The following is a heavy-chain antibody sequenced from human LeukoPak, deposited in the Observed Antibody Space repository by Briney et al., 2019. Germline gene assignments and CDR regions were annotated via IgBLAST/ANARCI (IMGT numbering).Heavy chain of an antibody. CDR2: IKQDGSEK. CDR3: ARSLYYDILTGYFDY. J-gene: IGHJ4*02. D-gene: IGHD3-9*01. Sequence: GGSLRLSCAASGFTFSCYWMSWVRQAPGKGLEWVANIKQDGSEKYYVDSVKGRFTISRDNAKNSLYLQMNSLRAEDTAVYYCARSLYYDILTGYFDYWGQGTLVTVSS. CDR1: GFTFSCYW. V-gene: IGHV3-7*01.